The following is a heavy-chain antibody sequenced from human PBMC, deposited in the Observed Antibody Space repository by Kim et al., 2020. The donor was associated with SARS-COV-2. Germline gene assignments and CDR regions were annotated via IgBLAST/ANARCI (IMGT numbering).Heavy chain of an antibody. J-gene: IGHJ6*02. CDR1: GFTFSDYF. Sequence: GGSLRLSCAASGFTFSDYFMSWIRQAPGKGLEWVSYISSSSTYTNYADSVKGRFTISRDNAKNPLYLQMNSLRAEDTAVYYCARDITTAAADNYYYYGMDVWGQGTTVTVSS. CDR3: ARDITTAAADNYYYYGMDV. D-gene: IGHD6-13*01. CDR2: ISSSSTYT. V-gene: IGHV3-11*06.